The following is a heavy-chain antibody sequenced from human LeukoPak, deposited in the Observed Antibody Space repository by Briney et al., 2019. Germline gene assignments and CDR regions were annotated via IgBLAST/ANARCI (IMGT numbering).Heavy chain of an antibody. Sequence: APVKVSCKASGYSFLTYGINWVRLAPGQGPEWMGWINTNNGNTNYVQKFQGRVTMTTDKSTSTAYMELGSLRSDDTAVYYCARKGCVGDCYLFDYWGQGTLVTVSS. D-gene: IGHD2-21*02. CDR2: INTNNGNT. J-gene: IGHJ4*02. CDR1: GYSFLTYG. V-gene: IGHV1-18*01. CDR3: ARKGCVGDCYLFDY.